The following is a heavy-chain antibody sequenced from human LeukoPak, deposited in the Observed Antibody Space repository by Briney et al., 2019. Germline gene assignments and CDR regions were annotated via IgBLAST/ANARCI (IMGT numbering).Heavy chain of an antibody. J-gene: IGHJ6*02. D-gene: IGHD6-13*01. CDR3: ARPQLVFDYYYGMDV. CDR1: GGSISCYY. Sequence: SETLSLTCTVSGGSISCYYWSWIRQPPGQGLEWIGYIYYSGSTNYKPSLKSRVTISVDSSKNQCSLKLSSVTAADTAVYYCARPQLVFDYYYGMDVWGQGTTVTVSS. V-gene: IGHV4-59*01. CDR2: IYYSGST.